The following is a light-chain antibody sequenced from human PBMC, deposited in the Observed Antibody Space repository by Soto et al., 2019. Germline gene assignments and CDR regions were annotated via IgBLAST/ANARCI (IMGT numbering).Light chain of an antibody. Sequence: EIFLTQSPATLSLSPGERAILSCRASQNVANYLDWYQQKPGQAPRLLIYDASTRSPGIPARFSGSGSGTEFTLTISSLEPEDFAVYYCQQRSNWFVTFGQGTRLEIK. CDR2: DAS. V-gene: IGKV3-11*01. CDR1: QNVANY. CDR3: QQRSNWFVT. J-gene: IGKJ5*01.